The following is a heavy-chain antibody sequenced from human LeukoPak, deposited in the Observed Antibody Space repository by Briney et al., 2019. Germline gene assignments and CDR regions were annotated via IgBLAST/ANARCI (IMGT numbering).Heavy chain of an antibody. D-gene: IGHD4-17*01. CDR1: GGTFSSYA. J-gene: IGHJ3*01. V-gene: IGHV1-69*01. Sequence: SVKVSCKASGGTFSSYAISWVRQAPGQGLEWMGGIIPIFGTANYAQKFQGRVTITADESTSTAYMELSSLRSEDTAVYYCARMENGDPVAFDLWGQGTMVTVSS. CDR2: IIPIFGTA. CDR3: ARMENGDPVAFDL.